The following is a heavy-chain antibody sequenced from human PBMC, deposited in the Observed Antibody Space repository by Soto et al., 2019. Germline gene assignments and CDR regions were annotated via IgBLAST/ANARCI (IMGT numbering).Heavy chain of an antibody. CDR1: GGTFSSYA. CDR2: IIPIFGTA. CDR3: ARDSSGDSRGYYPYYFDY. D-gene: IGHD3-22*01. Sequence: SVKVSCKASGGTFSSYAISWVRQAPGQGLEWMGGIIPIFGTANYAQKFQGRVTITADGSTSTAYMELSSLRSEDTAVYYCARDSSGDSRGYYPYYFDYWGQGTLVTVSS. V-gene: IGHV1-69*13. J-gene: IGHJ4*02.